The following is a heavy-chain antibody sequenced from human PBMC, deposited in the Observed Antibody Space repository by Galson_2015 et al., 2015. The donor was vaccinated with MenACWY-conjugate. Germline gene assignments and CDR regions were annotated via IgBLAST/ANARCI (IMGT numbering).Heavy chain of an antibody. J-gene: IGHJ4*02. CDR2: IYPPDSDT. CDR1: EYSFTRFW. CDR3: AIAIYDFWSGYSFDY. V-gene: IGHV5-51*01. Sequence: QSGAEVKKPGESLKISCKGSEYSFTRFWIGWVRQMPGKGLEWMGIIYPPDSDTKYSPSFQGQVTMSADKSITTTYLRWSSLKASDTAMYYCAIAIYDFWSGYSFDYWGQGTQVTVSS. D-gene: IGHD3-3*01.